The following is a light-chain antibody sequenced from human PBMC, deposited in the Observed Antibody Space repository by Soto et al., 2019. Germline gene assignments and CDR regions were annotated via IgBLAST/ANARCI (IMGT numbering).Light chain of an antibody. CDR1: SGHSSYA. V-gene: IGLV4-69*01. J-gene: IGLJ3*02. CDR3: QTWGTGIRV. CDR2: LNSDDSH. Sequence: QLVLTQSPSASASLGASVKLTCTLSSGHSSYAIAWHQQQPGKGPRYLMKLNSDDSHNKGDGIPDRFSGSTSGPERYLTISSLQSEDEADYYCQTWGTGIRVFGGGTQLTVL.